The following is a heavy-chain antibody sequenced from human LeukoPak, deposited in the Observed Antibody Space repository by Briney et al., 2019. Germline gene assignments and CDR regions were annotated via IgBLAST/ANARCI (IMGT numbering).Heavy chain of an antibody. V-gene: IGHV1-18*01. J-gene: IGHJ5*02. CDR3: ARDVGGYSIRGSGWDP. CDR1: GYSFTRYG. D-gene: IGHD5-18*01. CDR2: VDSYNGKT. Sequence: ASVKVSCKASGYSFTRYGMSWVRQAPGQGLEWMGWVDSYNGKTEYAQNLQGRVTVTTDTSTNTVYMELRNLRSDDTAVYYCARDVGGYSIRGSGWDPWGQGTQVTVSS.